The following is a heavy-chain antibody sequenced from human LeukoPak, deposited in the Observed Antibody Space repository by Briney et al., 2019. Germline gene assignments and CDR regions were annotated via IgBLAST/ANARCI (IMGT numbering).Heavy chain of an antibody. J-gene: IGHJ3*02. D-gene: IGHD2-2*01. V-gene: IGHV1-2*02. CDR2: INPNSGGT. CDR3: ARKLGKCPSAFDI. Sequence: GASVKVSCKASEYTFTGYYMHWVRQAPGQGLEWMGWINPNSGGTNYAQKFQGRVTMTRDTSISTAYMELSRLRSDDTAVYYCARKLGKCPSAFDIWGQGTMVTVSS. CDR1: EYTFTGYY.